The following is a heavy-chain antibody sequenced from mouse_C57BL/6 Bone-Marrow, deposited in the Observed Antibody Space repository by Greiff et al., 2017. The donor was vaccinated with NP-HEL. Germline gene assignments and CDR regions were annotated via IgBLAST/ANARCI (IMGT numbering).Heavy chain of an antibody. CDR2: IHPNSGST. V-gene: IGHV1-64*01. D-gene: IGHD1-1*01. CDR1: GYTFTSYW. Sequence: VQLQQPGAELVKPGASVKLSCKASGYTFTSYWMHWVKQRPGQGLEWIGMIHPNSGSTNYNEKFKSKATLTVDKSSSTAYMQLSSLTSEDSAVYYCAREIITTVVDYFDYWGQGTTLTVSS. CDR3: AREIITTVVDYFDY. J-gene: IGHJ2*01.